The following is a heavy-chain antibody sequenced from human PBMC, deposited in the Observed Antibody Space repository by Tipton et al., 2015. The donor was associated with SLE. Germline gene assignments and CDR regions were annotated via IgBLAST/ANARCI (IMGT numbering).Heavy chain of an antibody. CDR2: IYYSGST. V-gene: IGHV4-31*11. D-gene: IGHD6-13*01. Sequence: TLSLTCAVYGGSFSGYYWSWIRQHPGKGLEWIGYIYYSGSTYYNPSLKSRVTISVDTSKNQFSLKLSSVTAADTAVYYCARGYSSSWYYFDYWGQGTLVTVSS. J-gene: IGHJ4*02. CDR3: ARGYSSSWYYFDY. CDR1: GGSFSGYY.